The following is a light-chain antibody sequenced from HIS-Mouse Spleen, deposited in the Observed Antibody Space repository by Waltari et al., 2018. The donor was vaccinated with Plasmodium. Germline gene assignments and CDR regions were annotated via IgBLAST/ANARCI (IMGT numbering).Light chain of an antibody. CDR3: QKYNSAPWT. V-gene: IGKV1-27*01. CDR2: AAS. CDR1: QDISNY. J-gene: IGKJ1*01. Sequence: DIQMTQSPSSLSASVGDRVTITCRASQDISNYLAWYQQKPGKVPKLLIYAASTLQSGVPSRVSGSGSGTDFTLTISSLQTEDVATYYCQKYNSAPWTFGQGTKVEIK.